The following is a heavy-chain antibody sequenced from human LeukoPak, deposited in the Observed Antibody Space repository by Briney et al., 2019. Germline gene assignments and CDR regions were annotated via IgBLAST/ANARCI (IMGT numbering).Heavy chain of an antibody. CDR3: ASISVAGTVDY. D-gene: IGHD6-19*01. CDR2: IYSGGNT. V-gene: IGHV3-53*01. CDR1: GFSVSSNH. Sequence: PGGSLRLSCAASGFSVSSNHVSWVRQAPGKGLEWVSVIYSGGNTYYADSVKGRFTISKDNSKNTLYLQMNSLRAEDTAVYYCASISVAGTVDYWGQGTLVTVSS. J-gene: IGHJ4*02.